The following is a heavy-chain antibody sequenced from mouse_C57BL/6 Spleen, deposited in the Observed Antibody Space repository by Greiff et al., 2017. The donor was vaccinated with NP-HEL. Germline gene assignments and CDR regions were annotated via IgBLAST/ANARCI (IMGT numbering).Heavy chain of an antibody. Sequence: EVKLVESGGGLVQPKGSLKLSCAASGFSFNTYAMNWVRQAPGKGLEWVARIRSKSNNYATYYADSVKDRFTISRDDSESMLYLQMNNLKTEDTAMYYCVSPYDYDDTYYYAMDYWGQGTSVTVSS. V-gene: IGHV10-1*01. CDR2: IRSKSNNYAT. J-gene: IGHJ4*01. CDR1: GFSFNTYA. CDR3: VSPYDYDDTYYYAMDY. D-gene: IGHD2-4*01.